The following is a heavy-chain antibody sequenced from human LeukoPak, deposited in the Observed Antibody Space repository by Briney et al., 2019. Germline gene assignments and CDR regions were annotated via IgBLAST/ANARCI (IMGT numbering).Heavy chain of an antibody. V-gene: IGHV4-59*01. CDR3: ARESFGSGRNNWFDP. D-gene: IGHD3-10*01. Sequence: SETLSLTCTVSGGSIDRYYWSWIRQPPGKGLEWIGFIYYSGSTNYNPSLKSRVTISMDRSTNQFSLKLTSVTAADTAVYYCARESFGSGRNNWFDPWGQGTLVTVSS. J-gene: IGHJ5*02. CDR1: GGSIDRYY. CDR2: IYYSGST.